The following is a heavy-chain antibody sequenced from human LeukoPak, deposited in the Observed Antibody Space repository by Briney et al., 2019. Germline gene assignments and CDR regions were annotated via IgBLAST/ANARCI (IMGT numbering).Heavy chain of an antibody. CDR1: GFTFSSYA. CDR2: ISSNGGST. J-gene: IGHJ6*04. Sequence: GGSLRLSCSASGFTFSSYAMHWVRQAPGKGLEYVSAISSNGGSTYYADSVKGRFTISRDNSKNTLYLQMNSLRAEDTAVYYCARVPTVTTTYYYGMDVWGKGTTVTVSS. D-gene: IGHD4-17*01. CDR3: ARVPTVTTTYYYGMDV. V-gene: IGHV3-64*04.